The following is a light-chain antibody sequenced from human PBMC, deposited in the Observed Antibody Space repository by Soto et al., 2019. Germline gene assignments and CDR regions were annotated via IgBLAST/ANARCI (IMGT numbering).Light chain of an antibody. Sequence: DIVLTQTPLSLSVTPGQPASISCKSSQSLFHTDGKAYLHWYLQKPGQPPHLLICDVSDRFSGVPDRFSGSGSGTDFTLKSSRVEAEDVGVYYCMQGLLLPITFGQGTRLEIK. J-gene: IGKJ5*01. V-gene: IGKV2-29*03. CDR2: DVS. CDR1: QSLFHTDGKAY. CDR3: MQGLLLPIT.